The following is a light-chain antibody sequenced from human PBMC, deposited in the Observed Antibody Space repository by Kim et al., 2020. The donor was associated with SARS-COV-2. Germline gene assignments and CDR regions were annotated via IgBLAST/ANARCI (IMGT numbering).Light chain of an antibody. CDR1: QSVSTSY. CDR3: QQCGSSPLT. J-gene: IGKJ1*01. Sequence: SPGERTTLSSRASQSVSTSYLAWYQKKPGQAPRLLIYATSNRATGIPDRFSGSGSGTDFTLTISRLEPEDFAVYYCQQCGSSPLTFGQGTKVDIK. CDR2: ATS. V-gene: IGKV3-20*01.